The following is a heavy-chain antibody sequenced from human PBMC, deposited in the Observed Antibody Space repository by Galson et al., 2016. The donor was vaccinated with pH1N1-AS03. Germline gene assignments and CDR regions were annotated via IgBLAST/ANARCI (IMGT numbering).Heavy chain of an antibody. Sequence: ETLSLTCTVSGDSISSGSLYWGWIRQPPGKGLEWIGSIYYSGGSTYSNPSLKSRLSMSVATSRNQFSLRRISVTAADTAVYYCARRRGELLGYNWFDPWGQGTLVTVSS. CDR3: ARRRGELLGYNWFDP. J-gene: IGHJ5*02. V-gene: IGHV4-39*01. CDR2: IYYSGGST. CDR1: GDSISSGSLY. D-gene: IGHD1-7*01.